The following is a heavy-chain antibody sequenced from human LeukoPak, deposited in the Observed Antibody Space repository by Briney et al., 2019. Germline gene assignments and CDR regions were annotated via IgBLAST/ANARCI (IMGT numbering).Heavy chain of an antibody. D-gene: IGHD3-22*01. V-gene: IGHV3-23*01. J-gene: IGHJ4*02. CDR2: ISGSGGST. CDR3: AKGGGHYDSRHKNFDY. Sequence: GGSLRLSCAASGFTFSSYAMSWVRQAPGKGLEWVSAISGSGGSTYYADSVKGRFTISRDNSKNTLYLQMNSLRAEDTAVYYCAKGGGHYDSRHKNFDYWGQGTLVTVSS. CDR1: GFTFSSYA.